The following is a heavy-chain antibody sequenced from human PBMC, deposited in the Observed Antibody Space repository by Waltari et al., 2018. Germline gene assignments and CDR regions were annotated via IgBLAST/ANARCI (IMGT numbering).Heavy chain of an antibody. CDR1: GGSISSSSYY. CDR2: MDYSVRT. V-gene: IGHV4-39*07. Sequence: QLQLQESGPGLVKPPETLSLTCTVSGGSISSSSYYWGWIRQPPEEGLEWVASMDYSVRTYYNPSLKSRVTISVDTSKNQFSLDVRSVTAADTSVYYCARGFGSATTSRFDPWGQGIVVTVSS. J-gene: IGHJ5*02. CDR3: ARGFGSATTSRFDP. D-gene: IGHD5-12*01.